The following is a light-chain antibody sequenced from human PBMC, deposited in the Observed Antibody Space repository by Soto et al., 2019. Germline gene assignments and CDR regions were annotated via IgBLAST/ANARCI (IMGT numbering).Light chain of an antibody. CDR1: QSVSSN. Sequence: EIVMTQSPATLSVSPGARATLSCRASQSVSSNLAWYQQKPGQAPRLLIYGASSRATGIPVRFSGSGSGTEFTLTISSLQSEDFAVYYCQQYGSSPPITFGQGTRLEI. J-gene: IGKJ5*01. CDR2: GAS. CDR3: QQYGSSPPIT. V-gene: IGKV3-15*01.